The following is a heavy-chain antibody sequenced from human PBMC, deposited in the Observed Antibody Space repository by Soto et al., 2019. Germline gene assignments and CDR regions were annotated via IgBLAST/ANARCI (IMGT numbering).Heavy chain of an antibody. CDR2: IYYSGST. CDR3: AREVVGRFWFDP. V-gene: IGHV4-31*03. CDR1: GGSISSGGYY. Sequence: SETLSLTCTVSGGSISSGGYYWSWIRQHPGKGLEWIGYIYYSGSTYYNPSLKSRVSISVDTSKNQFSLKLSSVTAADTAVYYCAREVVGRFWFDPWGQRTLVTVSS. J-gene: IGHJ5*02. D-gene: IGHD2-2*01.